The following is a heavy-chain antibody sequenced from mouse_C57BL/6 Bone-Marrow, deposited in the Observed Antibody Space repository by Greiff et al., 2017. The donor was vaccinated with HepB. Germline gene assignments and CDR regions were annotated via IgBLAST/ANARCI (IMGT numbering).Heavy chain of an antibody. CDR2: IYPGDGDT. CDR3: ARSMDY. CDR1: GYAFSSSW. Sequence: VQGVESGPELVKPGASVKISCKASGYAFSSSWMNWVKQRPGKGLEWIGRIYPGDGDTNYNGKFKGKATLTADKSSSTAYMQLSSLTSEDSAVYFCARSMDYWGQGTSVTVSS. J-gene: IGHJ4*01. V-gene: IGHV1-82*01.